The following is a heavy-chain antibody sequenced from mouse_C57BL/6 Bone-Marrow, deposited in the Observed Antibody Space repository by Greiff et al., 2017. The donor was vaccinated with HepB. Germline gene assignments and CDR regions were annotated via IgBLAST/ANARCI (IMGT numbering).Heavy chain of an antibody. CDR2: ISDGGSYT. CDR3: ARVSYPHYFDY. D-gene: IGHD2-10*01. J-gene: IGHJ2*01. CDR1: GFTFSSYA. V-gene: IGHV5-4*03. Sequence: EVKLVESGGGLVKPGGSLKLSCAASGFTFSSYAMSWVRQTPEKRLEWVATISDGGSYTYYPDNVKGRFTISGDNAKNNLYLQMSHLKSEDTAMYYCARVSYPHYFDYWGQGTTLTVSS.